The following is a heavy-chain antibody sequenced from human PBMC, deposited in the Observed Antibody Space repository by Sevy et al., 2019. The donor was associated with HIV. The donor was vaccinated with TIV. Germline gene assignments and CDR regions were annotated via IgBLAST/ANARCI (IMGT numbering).Heavy chain of an antibody. CDR2: IYPSGGT. V-gene: IGHV4-4*07. CDR3: ARDLGILVAGTGWFAP. Sequence: SETLSPTCSVSDGSISSYYWSWIRQSAGKGLEWIGRIYPSGGTTYNPSLKSRVTMSVDRSKNQFSLRLISVSAADTAIYYCARDLGILVAGTGWFAPWGQGILVTVSS. D-gene: IGHD6-19*01. CDR1: DGSISSYY. J-gene: IGHJ5*02.